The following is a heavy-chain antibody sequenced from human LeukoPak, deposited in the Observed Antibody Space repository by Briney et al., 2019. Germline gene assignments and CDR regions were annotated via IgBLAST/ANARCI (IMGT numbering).Heavy chain of an antibody. V-gene: IGHV4-34*09. CDR2: IYYSGST. D-gene: IGHD3-10*01. CDR3: ARESTYGTVSYYVTHFDY. CDR1: GGSFSGYY. Sequence: SETLSLTCAVYGGSFSGYYWSWIRQPPGKGLEWIWNIYYSGSTYYNLSLMSRVTISVDTSKNQFSLTFYSVTAADTAVYYCARESTYGTVSYYVTHFDYWGQGTVVTVSS. J-gene: IGHJ4*02.